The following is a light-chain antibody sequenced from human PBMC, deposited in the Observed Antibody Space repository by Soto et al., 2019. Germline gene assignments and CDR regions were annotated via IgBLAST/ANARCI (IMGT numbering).Light chain of an antibody. J-gene: IGLJ2*01. CDR1: SSDVGGYNY. V-gene: IGLV2-14*01. CDR3: SSYTSSSTLV. CDR2: DVS. Sequence: QSALTQPASVSGSPGQSITISCTGTSSDVGGYNYVSWYQQHPGKAPKFMIYDVSNRPSGVSNRFSGSKSGNTASLTISGLPAEDEADYYCSSYTSSSTLVFGGGTQLTVL.